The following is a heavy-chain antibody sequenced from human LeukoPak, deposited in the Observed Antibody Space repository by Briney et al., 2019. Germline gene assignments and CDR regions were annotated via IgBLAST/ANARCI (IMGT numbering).Heavy chain of an antibody. J-gene: IGHJ4*02. V-gene: IGHV3-30-3*01. CDR2: ISYDGSNK. Sequence: GGSLRLSCAASGFTFSSYAMHWVRQAPGKGLEWVAVISYDGSNKYYADSVKGRFTISRDNSKNTLYLQMNSLRAEDTAVYYCARDHRGVRDYIDYWGQGTLVTVSS. D-gene: IGHD3-10*01. CDR1: GFTFSSYA. CDR3: ARDHRGVRDYIDY.